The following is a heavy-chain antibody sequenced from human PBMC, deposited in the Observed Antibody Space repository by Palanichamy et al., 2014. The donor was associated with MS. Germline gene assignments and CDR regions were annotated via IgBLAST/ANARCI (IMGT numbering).Heavy chain of an antibody. D-gene: IGHD3-22*01. Sequence: EVQLVESGGGLVQPGGSLRLSCAASGFTVSSNYMSWVRQAPGKGLEWVSVIYSGGSTYYADSAKGRFTISRDNSKNTLYLQMNSLRAEDTAVYYCAKYYYDSSGYPDAFDIWGQGTTVTVSS. CDR3: AKYYYDSSGYPDAFDI. CDR1: GFTVSSNY. V-gene: IGHV3-66*01. J-gene: IGHJ3*02. CDR2: IYSGGST.